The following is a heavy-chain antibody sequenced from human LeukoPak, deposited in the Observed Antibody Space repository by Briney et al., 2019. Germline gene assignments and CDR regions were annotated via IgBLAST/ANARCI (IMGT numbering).Heavy chain of an antibody. CDR1: GFTVSGNY. D-gene: IGHD3-10*01. J-gene: IGHJ4*02. Sequence: GGSLRLTCAASGFTVSGNYMSWVRQAPGKGLEWLSVIHRGGNTYYADSVKGRFTISRDSSKNTVFLQMDSLRAEDTAVYYCARDPGYGLGVDYGDYWGQGTLVTVSS. CDR2: IHRGGNT. V-gene: IGHV3-66*01. CDR3: ARDPGYGLGVDYGDY.